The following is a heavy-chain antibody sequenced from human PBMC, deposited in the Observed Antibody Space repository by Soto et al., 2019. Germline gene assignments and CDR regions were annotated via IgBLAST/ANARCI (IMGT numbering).Heavy chain of an antibody. Sequence: QVTLKESGPVLVKPTETLTLTCTVSGFSLSNARMGVSWIRQPPGKALEWLAHIFSNDEKSYSTSLKSRLTISKDTSKSQVVLTMTNIDPVDTATYYCALLSMTTVTNWFDPWGQGTLVTVSS. CDR1: GFSLSNARMG. CDR3: ALLSMTTVTNWFDP. V-gene: IGHV2-26*01. D-gene: IGHD4-17*01. CDR2: IFSNDEK. J-gene: IGHJ5*02.